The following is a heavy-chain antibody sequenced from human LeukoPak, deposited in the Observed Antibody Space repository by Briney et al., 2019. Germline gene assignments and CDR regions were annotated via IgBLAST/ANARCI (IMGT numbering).Heavy chain of an antibody. CDR2: IKSKTDGGTT. D-gene: IGHD3-22*01. CDR3: TTIYYDSSGPNY. Sequence: GGSLRLFCAASGFTFSNAWMSWVRQAPGKGLEWVGRIKSKTDGGTTDYAAPVKGRFTISRDDSKNTLYLQMNSLKTEDTAVYYCTTIYYDSSGPNYWGQGTLVTVSS. J-gene: IGHJ4*02. V-gene: IGHV3-15*01. CDR1: GFTFSNAW.